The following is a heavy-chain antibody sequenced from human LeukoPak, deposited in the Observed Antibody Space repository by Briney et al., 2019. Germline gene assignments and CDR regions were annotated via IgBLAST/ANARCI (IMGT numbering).Heavy chain of an antibody. V-gene: IGHV1-2*02. CDR3: ARRSVVRGVGNWFDP. J-gene: IGHJ5*02. CDR2: INPNSGGT. Sequence: VASVKVSCKASGYTFTGYYMHWVRQAPGQGLEWMGWINPNSGGTNYAQKFQGRVTMTSDTSNNTAYMELSRLTSDDTAVYYCARRSVVRGVGNWFDPWGQGTLVIVSS. D-gene: IGHD3-10*01. CDR1: GYTFTGYY.